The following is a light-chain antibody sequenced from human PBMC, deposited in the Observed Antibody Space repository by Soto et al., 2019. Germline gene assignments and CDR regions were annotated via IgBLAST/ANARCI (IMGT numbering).Light chain of an antibody. CDR2: RNN. Sequence: QSVLTQPPSASGTPGQTVTISCSGSSSNIGSAYIYWYQHLPGTALKLLIYRNNQRPSGVPDRFSASNSGTSGSLAISGLRSEDEADYYCAAWDDSLVVFGGGTKLTVL. V-gene: IGLV1-47*01. CDR3: AAWDDSLVV. J-gene: IGLJ2*01. CDR1: SSNIGSAY.